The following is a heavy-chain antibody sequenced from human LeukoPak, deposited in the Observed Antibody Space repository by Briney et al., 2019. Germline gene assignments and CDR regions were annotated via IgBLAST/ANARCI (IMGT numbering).Heavy chain of an antibody. CDR3: ARGPIFGVVIYFDY. J-gene: IGHJ4*02. V-gene: IGHV1-69*04. Sequence: SVEVSCKASGGTFSSYAISWVRQAPGQGLEWMGRIIPILGIANYAQKFQGRVTITADKSTSTAYMELSSLRSEDTAVYYCARGPIFGVVIYFDYWGQGTLVTVSS. CDR1: GGTFSSYA. D-gene: IGHD3-3*01. CDR2: IIPILGIA.